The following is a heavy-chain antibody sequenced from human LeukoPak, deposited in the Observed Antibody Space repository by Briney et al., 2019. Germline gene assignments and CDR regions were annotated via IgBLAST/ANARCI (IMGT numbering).Heavy chain of an antibody. CDR1: VFTFSSYA. D-gene: IGHD6-19*01. J-gene: IGHJ3*02. V-gene: IGHV3-23*01. CDR2: ISGSGVST. CDR3: AKGDSSGWYMAFDI. Sequence: PGGSLRLSCAASVFTFSSYAMTWVRQTPGKGLEWVSAISGSGVSTYYTDPVKGRFTTSRDNSKNTLSLQMNSLRADDTAVYYCAKGDSSGWYMAFDIWGQRTMVTVSS.